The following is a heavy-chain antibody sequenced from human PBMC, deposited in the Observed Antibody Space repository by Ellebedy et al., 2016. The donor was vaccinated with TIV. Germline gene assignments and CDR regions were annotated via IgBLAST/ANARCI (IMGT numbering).Heavy chain of an antibody. CDR2: ISSSSSYI. J-gene: IGHJ6*02. CDR3: AKRVTMVREVITYYHYAMDV. CDR1: GFIFRSYS. D-gene: IGHD3-10*01. Sequence: GESLKISCAASGFIFRSYSMNWVRQGPGKGLEWVSSISSSSSYIFYTDSVKGRFTISRDNSKNTLYLQMNSLRGEDTAVYYCAKRVTMVREVITYYHYAMDVWGQGTTVTVSS. V-gene: IGHV3-21*04.